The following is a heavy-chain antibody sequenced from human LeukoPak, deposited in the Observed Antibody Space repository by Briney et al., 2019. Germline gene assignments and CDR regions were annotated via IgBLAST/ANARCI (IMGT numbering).Heavy chain of an antibody. J-gene: IGHJ4*02. CDR3: AKDQRPRYTSGWYFFDY. V-gene: IGHV3-23*01. D-gene: IGHD6-19*01. CDR1: GFTFSSYA. CDR2: MSGSGDSP. Sequence: GRSLRLSCAASGFTFSSYAMNWVRQAPGKGLEWVSGMSGSGDSPLYSDSVRGRFTISRENSKSTLYLQMHSLRAEDTAIYYCAKDQRPRYTSGWYFFDYWGQGTLVTVSS.